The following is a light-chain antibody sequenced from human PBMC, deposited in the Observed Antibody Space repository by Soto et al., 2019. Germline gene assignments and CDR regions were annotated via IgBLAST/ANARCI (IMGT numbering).Light chain of an antibody. Sequence: DIQMTQSPSSLSASVGDRVTIACRASESIRDMLNWYQQKPGKAPMLLLSSASILQSGVPSRFSGSGSGTDFSLTISGLQPEDFATYFCQQSYSSPTFGPGTKV. V-gene: IGKV1-39*01. CDR1: ESIRDM. CDR2: SAS. J-gene: IGKJ3*01. CDR3: QQSYSSPT.